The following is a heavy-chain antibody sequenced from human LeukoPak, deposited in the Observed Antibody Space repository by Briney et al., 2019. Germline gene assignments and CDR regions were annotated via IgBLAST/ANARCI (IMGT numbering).Heavy chain of an antibody. CDR2: IYHSGIT. Sequence: PSETLSPTCTVSDYSISSGYGYYWGWIRQSPGKGLEWIGNIYHSGITYYNHCNSSLKRRVTIAIDTSKNQFSLRLTSVTAADTAVYFCATLVSTRYYFDYWGQGTLVTVSS. CDR1: DYSISSGYGYY. V-gene: IGHV4-38-2*02. J-gene: IGHJ4*02. CDR3: ATLVSTRYYFDY. D-gene: IGHD5/OR15-5a*01.